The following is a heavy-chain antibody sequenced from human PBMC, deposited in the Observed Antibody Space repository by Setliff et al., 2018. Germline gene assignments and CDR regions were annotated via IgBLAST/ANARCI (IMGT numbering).Heavy chain of an antibody. CDR3: ASRSGVVEDPPRQVILDDGFDI. Sequence: SETLSLTCSVSGGSINRDYWNWIRQPPGKGLEWIGEINHSGSTNYNPSLKTRVTISVDTSKNQFSLKVTSVTAADTAVYYCASRSGVVEDPPRQVILDDGFDIWGQGTMVTVSS. J-gene: IGHJ3*02. CDR1: GGSINRDY. CDR2: INHSGST. V-gene: IGHV4-34*01. D-gene: IGHD2-15*01.